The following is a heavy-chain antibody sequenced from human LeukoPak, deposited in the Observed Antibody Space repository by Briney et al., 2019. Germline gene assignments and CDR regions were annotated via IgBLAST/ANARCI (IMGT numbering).Heavy chain of an antibody. CDR1: GGSFTDYH. CDR3: ARHGPTLTGIAVAGIDY. V-gene: IGHV4-34*01. CDR2: INHVETT. J-gene: IGHJ4*02. Sequence: SDTLSLTCAVSGGSFTDYHWTWIRQTPGKGLEWIGEINHVETTNYNPSLKSRVSLSIDTSKNQFSLKLSSVTAADTAVYYCARHGPTLTGIAVAGIDYWGQGTLVTVSS. D-gene: IGHD6-19*01.